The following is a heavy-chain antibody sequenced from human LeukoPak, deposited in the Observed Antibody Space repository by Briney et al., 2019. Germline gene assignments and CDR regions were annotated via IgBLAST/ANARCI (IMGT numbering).Heavy chain of an antibody. V-gene: IGHV4-59*01. D-gene: IGHD3-22*01. Sequence: SETLSLTCTVSGGSISSYYWSWIRQPPGKRLEWIGYIYYSGSTNYNPSLKSRVTISVDTSKNQFSLKLSSVTAADTAVYYCASDTPPENYYDSSGPMDYWGQGTLVTVSS. CDR1: GGSISSYY. J-gene: IGHJ4*02. CDR3: ASDTPPENYYDSSGPMDY. CDR2: IYYSGST.